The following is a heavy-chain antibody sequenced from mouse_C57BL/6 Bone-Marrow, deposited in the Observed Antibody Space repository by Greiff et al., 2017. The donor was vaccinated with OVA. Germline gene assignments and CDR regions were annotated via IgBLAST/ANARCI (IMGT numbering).Heavy chain of an antibody. D-gene: IGHD2-3*01. J-gene: IGHJ4*01. CDR3: ARSWLIQYAMDY. V-gene: IGHV14-3*01. CDR2: IDPANGNT. CDR1: GFNIKNTY. Sequence: EVQLQQSVAELVRPGASVKLSCTASGFNIKNTYMHWVKQRPEQGLEWIGRIDPANGNTKYAPKFQGKATITAAPSSNTAYLQLSSLTSDDTVNDYCARSWLIQYAMDYWGQGTSVTVSS.